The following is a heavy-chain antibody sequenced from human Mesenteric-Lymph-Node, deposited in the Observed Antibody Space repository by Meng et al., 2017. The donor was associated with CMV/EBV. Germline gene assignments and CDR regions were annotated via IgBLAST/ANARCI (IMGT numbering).Heavy chain of an antibody. CDR3: ARESSHYYGSGSYDY. CDR1: GYTFSNYG. V-gene: IGHV1-3*01. J-gene: IGHJ4*02. D-gene: IGHD3-10*01. CDR2: IRAGNGNI. Sequence: SGYTFSNYGRHWVRQAPGQRLEWMGWIRAGNGNIKYSQKFQDRVTITRDTSTNTAYMELSSLRSEDTAVYYCARESSHYYGSGSYDYWGQGTLVTVSS.